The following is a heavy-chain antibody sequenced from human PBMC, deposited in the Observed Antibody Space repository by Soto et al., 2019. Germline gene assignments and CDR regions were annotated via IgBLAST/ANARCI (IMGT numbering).Heavy chain of an antibody. Sequence: SETLSLTCTVSGGSISSYYWSWIRQPSGKGLEWIGYIYYSGSTNYNPSLRSRVTISVDTSKNQFSLKLSSVTAADTAVYYCARGLQLNYYYYYGMDVWGQGTTVTVSS. CDR1: GGSISSYY. CDR2: IYYSGST. J-gene: IGHJ6*02. V-gene: IGHV4-59*01. CDR3: ARGLQLNYYYYYGMDV. D-gene: IGHD1-1*01.